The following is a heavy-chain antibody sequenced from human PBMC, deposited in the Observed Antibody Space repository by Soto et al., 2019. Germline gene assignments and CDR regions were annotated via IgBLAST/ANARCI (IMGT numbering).Heavy chain of an antibody. Sequence: EVQLVESGGGLVKPGGSLRLSCAASGFTFSNAWMSWVRQAPGKGLEWVGRIKSKTDGGTTDYAATVQGRFTISRDDSKNTLYLQMNSLKTEDTAVYYCPTVKPYGDCSCDAFDIWGQGTMVTASS. CDR2: IKSKTDGGTT. V-gene: IGHV3-15*01. CDR1: GFTFSNAW. D-gene: IGHD4-17*01. CDR3: PTVKPYGDCSCDAFDI. J-gene: IGHJ3*02.